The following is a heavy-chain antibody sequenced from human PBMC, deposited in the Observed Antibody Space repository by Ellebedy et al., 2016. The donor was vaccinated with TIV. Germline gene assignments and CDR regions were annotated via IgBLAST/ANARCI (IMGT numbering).Heavy chain of an antibody. CDR1: GFIFSDYW. Sequence: GGSLRLSCAASGFIFSDYWMHWVRQAPGKELVWVSRIKGDGSSAGYADSVKGRFTISRDNSKNTLYLQMNSLRAEDTAVYYCAGDYWGQGTLVTVSS. CDR3: AGDY. CDR2: IKGDGSSA. V-gene: IGHV3-74*01. J-gene: IGHJ4*02.